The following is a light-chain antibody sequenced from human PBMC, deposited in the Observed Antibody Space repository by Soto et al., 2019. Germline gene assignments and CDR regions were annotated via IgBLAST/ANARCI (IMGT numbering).Light chain of an antibody. V-gene: IGKV1-12*01. J-gene: IGKJ5*01. CDR1: QDISSW. Sequence: DIQMTQSPSSVSASVGDRVTITCRASQDISSWLAWYQQQPGKAPKLLIYAASSLQSGVPSRFSGSGSGTDFTLTISSLQPEDFATYYCQQANSFPITFGQGTRLEIK. CDR2: AAS. CDR3: QQANSFPIT.